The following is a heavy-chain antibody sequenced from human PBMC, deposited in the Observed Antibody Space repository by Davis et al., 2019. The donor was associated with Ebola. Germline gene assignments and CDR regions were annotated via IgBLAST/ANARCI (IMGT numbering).Heavy chain of an antibody. V-gene: IGHV3-74*01. CDR3: ARDRSGSSFPFDY. CDR1: GFTVSTYW. D-gene: IGHD1-26*01. J-gene: IGHJ4*02. Sequence: PGGSLRLSCAASGFTVSTYWVHWVRKVPGKGLVWVSRINGDGSRTYYADSVKGRFTMSRDNAKNTLYLQMDSLRAEDTAVYYCARDRSGSSFPFDYWGQRTLVTVSP. CDR2: INGDGSRT.